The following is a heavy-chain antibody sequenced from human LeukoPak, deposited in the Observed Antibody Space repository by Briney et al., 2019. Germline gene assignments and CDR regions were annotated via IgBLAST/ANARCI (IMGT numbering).Heavy chain of an antibody. CDR3: AREAKSYDGDGYYLDY. CDR1: GASINNYY. CDR2: IYTNGNT. Sequence: SETLSLTCTVSGASINNYYWGWMRQSAGKGLEWIGRIYTNGNTNYSPSLGGRVTMSVDTSKSQFSLRLSSVTAADTAVFYCAREAKSYDGDGYYLDYWGQGIPVTVAS. D-gene: IGHD3-22*01. V-gene: IGHV4-4*07. J-gene: IGHJ4*02.